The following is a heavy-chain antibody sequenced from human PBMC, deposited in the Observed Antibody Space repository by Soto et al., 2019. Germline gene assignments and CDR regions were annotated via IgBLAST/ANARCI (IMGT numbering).Heavy chain of an antibody. CDR1: GFTFSSYD. V-gene: IGHV3-13*01. D-gene: IGHD3-10*01. Sequence: EVQLVESGGGLVQPVGSLRLSCAASGFTFSSYDMHWVRQATGKGLEWVSAIGTAGDTYYPGSVKGRFTISREHAKNSLYLQMNSLRAEDTAVYYCARGGKDTMVRGVTNYYYYGMDVWGQGTTVTVSS. CDR3: ARGGKDTMVRGVTNYYYYGMDV. J-gene: IGHJ6*02. CDR2: IGTAGDT.